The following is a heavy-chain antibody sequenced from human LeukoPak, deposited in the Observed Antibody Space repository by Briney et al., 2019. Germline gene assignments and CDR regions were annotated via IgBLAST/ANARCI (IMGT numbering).Heavy chain of an antibody. J-gene: IGHJ4*02. CDR1: GGSISSYDSY. CDR3: ARDDSFGYGHSDY. CDR2: IYYSGSV. V-gene: IGHV4-30-4*01. D-gene: IGHD5-18*01. Sequence: ASVTLSLTCTVSGGSISSYDSYWTRIRQPPGKGLVWNGYIYYSGSVYYHTARKSRVTVSAHTSKSQCSLKLSSVTAADTAVYYWARDDSFGYGHSDYGGQGTLVTVSS.